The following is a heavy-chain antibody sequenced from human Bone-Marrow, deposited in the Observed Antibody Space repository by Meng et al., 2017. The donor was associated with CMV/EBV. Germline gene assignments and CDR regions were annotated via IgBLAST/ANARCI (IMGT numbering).Heavy chain of an antibody. Sequence: FSTYRLTMVRQAPGKGLEWVSSISSRSSYQYYADSVKGRFTISRDNAKNSLYLHMNSLRAEDTAVYYCARVHGSGYCTSDSCYGGPDYWGQGTLVTVSS. CDR3: ARVHGSGYCTSDSCYGGPDY. CDR2: ISSRSSYQ. V-gene: IGHV3-21*01. CDR1: FSTYR. D-gene: IGHD2-2*01. J-gene: IGHJ4*02.